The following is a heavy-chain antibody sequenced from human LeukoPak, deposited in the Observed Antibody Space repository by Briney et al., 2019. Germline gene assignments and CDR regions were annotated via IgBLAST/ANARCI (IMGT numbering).Heavy chain of an antibody. D-gene: IGHD2-2*01. Sequence: ASVKVSCKASGYTFTSYYMHWVRQAPGQGLEWMGIINPSGGSTSYAQKFQGRVTMTRDMSTSTVYMELSSLRSEDTAVYYCARLAVPAGEGAYFDYWGQGTLVTVSS. J-gene: IGHJ4*02. V-gene: IGHV1-46*01. CDR3: ARLAVPAGEGAYFDY. CDR1: GYTFTSYY. CDR2: INPSGGST.